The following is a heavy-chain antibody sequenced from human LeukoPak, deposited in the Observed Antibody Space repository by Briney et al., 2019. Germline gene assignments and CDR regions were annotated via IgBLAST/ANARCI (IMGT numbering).Heavy chain of an antibody. Sequence: GGSLRLSCAASGFTFSSYSMNWVRQAPGKGLEWVSYISSSSSTIYYADSVKGRFTISRDNAKNSLYLQLNSLRAEDTAVYYCARVLHKRSYDSSDYYGFWGQGTRVTVSS. V-gene: IGHV3-48*01. CDR2: ISSSSSTI. CDR3: ARVLHKRSYDSSDYYGF. CDR1: GFTFSSYS. J-gene: IGHJ4*02. D-gene: IGHD3-22*01.